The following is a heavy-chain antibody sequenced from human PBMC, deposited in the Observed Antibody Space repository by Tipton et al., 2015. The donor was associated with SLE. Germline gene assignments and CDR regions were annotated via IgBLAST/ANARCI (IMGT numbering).Heavy chain of an antibody. CDR1: GFTVSSNY. CDR3: AKGGVVVIAPFDY. J-gene: IGHJ4*02. Sequence: SLRLSCAASGFTVSSNYMSWVRQAPGKGMEWVSGIYSGGSTYYADSVKGRFTISRDNSKNTLYLQMNSLRAEDTAVYYCAKGGVVVIAPFDYWGQGTLVTVSS. CDR2: IYSGGST. V-gene: IGHV3-66*01. D-gene: IGHD2-21*01.